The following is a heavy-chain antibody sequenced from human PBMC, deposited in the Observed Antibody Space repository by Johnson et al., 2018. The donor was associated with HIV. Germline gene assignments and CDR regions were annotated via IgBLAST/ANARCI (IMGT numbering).Heavy chain of an antibody. Sequence: MQLVESGGGLVKPGGSLRLSCAASGFTFSNAWMSWVRQAPGKGLEWVSVIYSGGSTYYADSVKGRFTISRDISKNTLYLQMNSLRTEDTAVYYCARVTRDCGGDCYLDAFDIWGQGTMVTVSS. J-gene: IGHJ3*02. CDR2: IYSGGST. D-gene: IGHD2-21*01. CDR1: GFTFSNAW. CDR3: ARVTRDCGGDCYLDAFDI. V-gene: IGHV3-66*02.